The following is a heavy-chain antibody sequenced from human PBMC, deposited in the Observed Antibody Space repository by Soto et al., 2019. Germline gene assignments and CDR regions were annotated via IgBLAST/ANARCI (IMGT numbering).Heavy chain of an antibody. Sequence: SLRLSCAASGITFSNYWMHWVRQAPGKGLEWVANIKQDGSEKYYVDSVKGRFTISRGNAKNSLYLQMNSLRAEDTAVYYCARDRYSYYDFWSGSLPYYYYGMDVWAKGPRSPSP. J-gene: IGHJ6*02. D-gene: IGHD3-3*01. CDR2: IKQDGSEK. V-gene: IGHV3-7*01. CDR1: GITFSNYW. CDR3: ARDRYSYYDFWSGSLPYYYYGMDV.